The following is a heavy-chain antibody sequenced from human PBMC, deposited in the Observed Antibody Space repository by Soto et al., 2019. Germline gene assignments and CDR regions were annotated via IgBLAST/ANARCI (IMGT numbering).Heavy chain of an antibody. V-gene: IGHV3-23*01. CDR1: GFTVSNSA. CDR3: ARLLGSSSTPFDY. J-gene: IGHJ4*02. D-gene: IGHD6-13*01. CDR2: ISSSGGST. Sequence: PGGSLRLSCAASGFTVSNSAMNWVRQAPGKGLEWVSRISSSGGSTYYADSVKGRFTISRDNSKNTLYLQMNSLRAEDTALYYCARLLGSSSTPFDYWGQGTPVTVSS.